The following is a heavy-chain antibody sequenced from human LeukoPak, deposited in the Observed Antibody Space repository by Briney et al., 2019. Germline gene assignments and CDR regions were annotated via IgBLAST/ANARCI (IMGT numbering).Heavy chain of an antibody. CDR1: GFTFSSYA. Sequence: PGGSLRLSCAASGFTFSSYAMSWVRQAPGKGLEWVSAISGSGGSTYYADSVKGRFTISRDNSKNTLYLQMNSLRAEDTAVYYCAKSLGYDFWSGYQGWFDPWGQGTLVTVSS. CDR2: ISGSGGST. V-gene: IGHV3-23*01. J-gene: IGHJ5*02. CDR3: AKSLGYDFWSGYQGWFDP. D-gene: IGHD3-3*01.